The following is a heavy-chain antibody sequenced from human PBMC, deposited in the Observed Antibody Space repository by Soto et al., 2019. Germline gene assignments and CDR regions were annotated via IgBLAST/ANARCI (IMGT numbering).Heavy chain of an antibody. V-gene: IGHV4-34*01. CDR1: GGSFTGYY. J-gene: IGHJ5*02. CDR2: INHSGST. CDR3: VRLDYRGSYSRWFDP. Sequence: SETLSLTCAIDGGSFTGYYWSWLRPHQGKGLEWIGEINHSGSTNYNPSLKSRAAISVDTSKKHFSLKLSSVIAADTAVYYCVRLDYRGSYSRWFDPCGQGTLVTLSS. D-gene: IGHD1-26*01.